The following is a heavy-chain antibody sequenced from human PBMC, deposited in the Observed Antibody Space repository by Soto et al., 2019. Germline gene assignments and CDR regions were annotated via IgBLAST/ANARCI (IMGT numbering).Heavy chain of an antibody. CDR1: GFTFIHHT. CDR3: AKIGFGSIAARANDC. CDR2: IGASGGST. Sequence: GGSLRLSCAASGFTFIHHTMSWVRQAPGKGLEWVSGIGASGGSTYYAGSVKGRFTISRDNSKNTLYLQMNSLRAEDTAVYYCAKIGFGSIAARANDCWGQGTLVTVSS. V-gene: IGHV3-23*01. D-gene: IGHD6-6*01. J-gene: IGHJ4*02.